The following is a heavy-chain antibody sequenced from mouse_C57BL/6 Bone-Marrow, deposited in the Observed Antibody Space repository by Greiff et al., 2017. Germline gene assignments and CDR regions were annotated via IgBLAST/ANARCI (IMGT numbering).Heavy chain of an antibody. J-gene: IGHJ3*01. CDR2: ISSGGSYT. D-gene: IGHD6-5*01. CDR3: ARLLCWFSY. Sequence: EVHLVESGGDLVKPGGSLKLSCAASGFTFSSYGMSWVRQTPDKRLEWVATISSGGSYTYYPDSVKGRFTISSNNAKNTLYLQMSSLKSEDTAMYYCARLLCWFSYWGQGTLVTVSA. V-gene: IGHV5-6*01. CDR1: GFTFSSYG.